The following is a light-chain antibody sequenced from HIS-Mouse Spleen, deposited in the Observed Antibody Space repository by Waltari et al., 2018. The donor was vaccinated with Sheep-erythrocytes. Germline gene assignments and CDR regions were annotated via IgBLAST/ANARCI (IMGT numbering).Light chain of an antibody. Sequence: SYELTQPPSVSVSPGQTASITCPGDKLGDKYACWYQQKPGQSPVLVIYQDSKRPSGFPGRFSGSNSGNTATLTISGTQAMDEADYYCQAWDSSIVVFGGGTKLTVL. J-gene: IGLJ2*01. CDR3: QAWDSSIVV. V-gene: IGLV3-1*01. CDR1: KLGDKY. CDR2: QDS.